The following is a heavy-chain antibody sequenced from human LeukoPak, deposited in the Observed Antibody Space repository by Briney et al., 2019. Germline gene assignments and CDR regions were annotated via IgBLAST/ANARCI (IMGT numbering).Heavy chain of an antibody. J-gene: IGHJ6*02. CDR3: ARRYGSGSYYYYGMDV. CDR1: GGSFSGYY. Sequence: PSETLSLTCAVYGGSFSGYYWSWIRQPPGKGLEWIGEINHSGSTNYNPSLKSRVTISVDTSKNQFSLKLSSVTAADTAVYYCARRYGSGSYYYYGMDVWGQGTTVTVSS. CDR2: INHSGST. D-gene: IGHD3-10*01. V-gene: IGHV4-34*01.